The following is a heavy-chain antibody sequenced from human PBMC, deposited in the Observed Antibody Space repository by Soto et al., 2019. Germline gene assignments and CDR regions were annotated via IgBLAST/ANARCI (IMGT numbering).Heavy chain of an antibody. V-gene: IGHV1-69*12. CDR3: ASHYDSSGYYYRGLDY. CDR1: GGTFSSYA. J-gene: IGHJ4*02. D-gene: IGHD3-22*01. CDR2: IIPIFGTA. Sequence: QVQLVQSGAEVKKPGSSVKVSCKASGGTFSSYAISWVRQAPGQGLEWMGGIIPIFGTADYAQKFQGRVQIPADESTSTGNRELSSLRSEDTAVYYCASHYDSSGYYYRGLDYWGQGTLVTVSS.